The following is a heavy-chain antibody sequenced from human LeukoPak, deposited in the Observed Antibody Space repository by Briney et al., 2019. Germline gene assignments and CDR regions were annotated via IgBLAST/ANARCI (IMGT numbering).Heavy chain of an antibody. J-gene: IGHJ4*02. CDR2: INHSGST. CDR3: ARERTTVTEFDY. Sequence: PSETLSLTCAVYGGSFSGYYWSWIRQPPGKGLEWIGEINHSGSTNYNPSLKSRVTISVDTSKNQFSLKLSSVTAADTAVYYCARERTTVTEFDYWGQGTLVTVSS. D-gene: IGHD4-17*01. CDR1: GGSFSGYY. V-gene: IGHV4-34*01.